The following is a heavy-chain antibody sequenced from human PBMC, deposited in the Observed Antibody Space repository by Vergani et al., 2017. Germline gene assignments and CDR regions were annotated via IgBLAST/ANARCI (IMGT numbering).Heavy chain of an antibody. CDR3: TTFGFDP. Sequence: EVQLVQSGGGLVKPGGSLRLSCAASGFTFSNAWMSWVRQAPGEGLEWVGRIKSTSNGGTTDYAAPVKGRFIISRDDSKNTLFLQMNSLKTEDTAVYYCTTFGFDPWGQGTLVTVSS. V-gene: IGHV3-15*01. CDR2: IKSTSNGGTT. J-gene: IGHJ5*02. CDR1: GFTFSNAW.